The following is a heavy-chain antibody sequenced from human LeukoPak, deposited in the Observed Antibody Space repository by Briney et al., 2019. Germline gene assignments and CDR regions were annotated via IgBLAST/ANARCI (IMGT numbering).Heavy chain of an antibody. CDR1: GYTFTGYY. CDR2: INPNSGGT. Sequence: GASVKVSCKTSGYTFTGYYIHWVRQAPGQRLERMGWINPNSGGTNHAQNFQGTVTMTRDTSTSTAYMELSSLRSDDTAVYYCARRLGTGTTLGYWGQETLVTVSS. D-gene: IGHD1-1*01. CDR3: ARRLGTGTTLGY. J-gene: IGHJ4*02. V-gene: IGHV1-2*02.